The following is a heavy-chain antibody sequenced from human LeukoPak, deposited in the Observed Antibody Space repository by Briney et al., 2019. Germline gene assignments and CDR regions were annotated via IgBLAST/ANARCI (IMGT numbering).Heavy chain of an antibody. CDR1: GFTFSSYS. CDR2: ISSSSSTI. J-gene: IGHJ6*03. V-gene: IGHV3-48*01. CDR3: ASSYGPPYYYYYMDV. Sequence: PGGSLRLSCAASGFTFSSYSMNWVRQAPGKGLEWVSYISSSSSTIYYADSVKGRFTISRDNAKNSLYLQMNSLRAEDTAVYYCASSYGPPYYYYYMDVRGKGTTVTVSS. D-gene: IGHD5-18*01.